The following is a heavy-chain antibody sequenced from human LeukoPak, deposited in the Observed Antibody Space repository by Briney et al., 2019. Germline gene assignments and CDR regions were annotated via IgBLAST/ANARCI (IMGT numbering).Heavy chain of an antibody. CDR1: GGTFSSYA. Sequence: ASVKVSCKASGGTFSSYAISWVRQAPGQGLEWMGWISAYNGNTNYAQKLQGRVTMTTDTSTSTAYMELRSLRSDDTAVYYCARDTYYYDSSGYLEVDYWGQGTLVTVSS. D-gene: IGHD3-22*01. V-gene: IGHV1-18*01. J-gene: IGHJ4*02. CDR3: ARDTYYYDSSGYLEVDY. CDR2: ISAYNGNT.